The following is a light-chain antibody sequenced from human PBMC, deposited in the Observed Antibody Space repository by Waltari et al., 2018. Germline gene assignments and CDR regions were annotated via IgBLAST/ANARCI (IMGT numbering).Light chain of an antibody. CDR1: RSVFYTDNHKNN. V-gene: IGKV4-1*01. J-gene: IGKJ1*01. Sequence: DIAMTQSPDSLAVSLGERATINCKSSRSVFYTDNHKNNLTWYQQKPGQPPQLLISWASTRESGVPDRFIGSGSGTDFTLTISSLQAEDVAVYYCHQHYTTPWTFGQGTLVEL. CDR2: WAS. CDR3: HQHYTTPWT.